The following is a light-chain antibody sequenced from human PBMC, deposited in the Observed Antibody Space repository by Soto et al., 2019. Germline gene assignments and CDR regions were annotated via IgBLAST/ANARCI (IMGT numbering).Light chain of an antibody. Sequence: EVVMTQSPVAVSVSPGGRATLSCRASQSISDSLAWYQHKPGQAPRLLIHGASTRAPGFPARFSGSGSGTDFTLTISSLQSEDFAVYYCQQYNNWPWTFGQGTKVDIK. CDR3: QQYNNWPWT. J-gene: IGKJ1*01. CDR2: GAS. V-gene: IGKV3-15*01. CDR1: QSISDS.